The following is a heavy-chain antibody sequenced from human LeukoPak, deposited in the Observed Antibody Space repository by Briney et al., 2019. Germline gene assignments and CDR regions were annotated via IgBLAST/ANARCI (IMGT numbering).Heavy chain of an antibody. CDR1: GFTFSFYW. J-gene: IGHJ4*02. D-gene: IGHD3-22*01. Sequence: GGSLRLSCEASGFTFSFYWMGWVRQAPGKGLEWVANIKQDGSEKCYVDSARGRFTISRDNAKNSLYLQMNSLRAEDTAVYYCARDEHQYYSESSGRFDYWGQGTLVTVSS. CDR3: ARDEHQYYSESSGRFDY. V-gene: IGHV3-7*04. CDR2: IKQDGSEK.